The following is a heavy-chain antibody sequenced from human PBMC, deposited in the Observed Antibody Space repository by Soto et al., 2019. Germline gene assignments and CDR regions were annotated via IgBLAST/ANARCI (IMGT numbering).Heavy chain of an antibody. CDR1: GGSISSGDYY. D-gene: IGHD6-13*01. CDR2: IYYSGST. CDR3: ARSPVGGIAAAGLDY. V-gene: IGHV4-30-4*01. J-gene: IGHJ4*02. Sequence: QVQLQESGPGLVKPSQTLSLTCTVSGGSISSGDYYWSWIRQPPGKDLEWIGYIYYSGSTYYNPSLKSRVTISVDTSKNQFSLKLSSVTAADTAVYYCARSPVGGIAAAGLDYWGQGTLVTVSS.